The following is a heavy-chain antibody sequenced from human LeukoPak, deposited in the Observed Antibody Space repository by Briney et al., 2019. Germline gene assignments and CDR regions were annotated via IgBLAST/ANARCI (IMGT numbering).Heavy chain of an antibody. V-gene: IGHV3-48*03. J-gene: IGHJ3*01. CDR3: ARSYTFDL. Sequence: PGGSLRLSCAASGFTFSSYEMNWVRQAPGKGLEWVSYISGSGSTIHYADSVKGRFTISRDNAKNSLYLQMNSLRAEDTAVYYCARSYTFDLWGQGTMVAVSS. CDR2: ISGSGSTI. CDR1: GFTFSSYE. D-gene: IGHD3-10*01.